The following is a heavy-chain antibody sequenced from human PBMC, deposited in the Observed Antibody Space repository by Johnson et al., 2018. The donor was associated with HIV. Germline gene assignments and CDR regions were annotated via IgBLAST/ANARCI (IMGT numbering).Heavy chain of an antibody. V-gene: IGHV3-30*04. D-gene: IGHD2-8*01. Sequence: QVQLVESGGGVVQPGRSLRLSCAASGFTFSSYAMHWVRQAPGKGLEWVAVISYDGSNKYYADSGKGRFTISRDNSKNTLYLQMNSLGAEDTAVYYCVYAGPTFHDAFDIWGQGTMVTVSS. CDR2: ISYDGSNK. J-gene: IGHJ3*02. CDR3: VYAGPTFHDAFDI. CDR1: GFTFSSYA.